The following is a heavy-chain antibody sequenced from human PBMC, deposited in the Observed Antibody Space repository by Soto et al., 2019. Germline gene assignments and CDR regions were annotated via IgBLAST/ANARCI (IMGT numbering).Heavy chain of an antibody. D-gene: IGHD3-9*01. V-gene: IGHV1-69*02. CDR2: IIPILGIA. J-gene: IGHJ6*02. CDR1: GGTFSSYT. CDR3: ASFRTGYYYYGMDV. Sequence: QVQLVQSGAEVKKPGSSVKVSCKASGGTFSSYTISWVRQAPGQGLEWMGRIIPILGIANYAQKFQGRVTITADKSTSTAYMELRSLRSEDTAVYYCASFRTGYYYYGMDVWGQGTTVTVSS.